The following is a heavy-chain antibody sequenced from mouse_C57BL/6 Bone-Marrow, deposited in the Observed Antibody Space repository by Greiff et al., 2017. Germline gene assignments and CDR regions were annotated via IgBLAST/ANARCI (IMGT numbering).Heavy chain of an antibody. D-gene: IGHD1-1*01. CDR3: ARAMDYGSSFDWYFDV. CDR1: GYTFTDYY. CDR2: INPNNGGT. J-gene: IGHJ1*03. Sequence: EVQLQQSGPELVKPGASVKISCKASGYTFTDYYMNWVKQSHGKSLEWIGDINPNNGGTSYNQKFKGEATLTVDKSSSTAYMELRSLTSEDSAVYYCARAMDYGSSFDWYFDVWGTGTTVTVSS. V-gene: IGHV1-26*01.